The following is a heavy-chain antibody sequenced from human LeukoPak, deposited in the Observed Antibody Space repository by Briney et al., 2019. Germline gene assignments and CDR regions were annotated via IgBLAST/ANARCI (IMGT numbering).Heavy chain of an antibody. V-gene: IGHV1-2*02. CDR3: ARPRESGYRVYDFDY. CDR2: INPNSGGT. J-gene: IGHJ4*02. Sequence: ASVKVSCKTSGYTFIGYYMHWVRQAPGQGLEWMGWINPNSGGTNYAQKFQGRVTMTRDTSISTAYMELRSLRSDDTALYYCARPRESGYRVYDFDYWGQGTLVTVSS. D-gene: IGHD5/OR15-5a*01. CDR1: GYTFIGYY.